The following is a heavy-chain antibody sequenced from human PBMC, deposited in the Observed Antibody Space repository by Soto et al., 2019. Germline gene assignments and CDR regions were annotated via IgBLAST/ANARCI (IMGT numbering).Heavy chain of an antibody. CDR2: IYYRRST. J-gene: IGHJ5*02. V-gene: IGHV4-30-4*01. D-gene: IGHD3-10*01. CDR3: ARVDSEGWFDP. CDR1: GGSISSGDFF. Sequence: QVQPQESGPGTVEPSQTLSLTWTVSGGSISSGDFFWGWIRQPPGKGLELIGYIYYRRSTYYNPSLKCRVTISVDTSKNQFSLKLSSVTAADTAVYYCARVDSEGWFDPWGQGTLVTVSS.